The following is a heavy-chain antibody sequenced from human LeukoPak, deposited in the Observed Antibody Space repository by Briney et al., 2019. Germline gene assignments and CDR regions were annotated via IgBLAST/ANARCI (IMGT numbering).Heavy chain of an antibody. CDR2: IYYSGST. V-gene: IGHV4-31*03. CDR3: ARGLLGSSGYYGQYFDY. CDR1: GGSISSGGYY. J-gene: IGHJ4*02. D-gene: IGHD3-22*01. Sequence: SSETLSLTCTVSGGSISSGGYYWSWIRQHPGKGLEWIGYIYYSGSTYYNPSLKSRVTISVDTSKNQFSLKLSSVTAADTAVYYCARGLLGSSGYYGQYFDYWGQGTLVTVSS.